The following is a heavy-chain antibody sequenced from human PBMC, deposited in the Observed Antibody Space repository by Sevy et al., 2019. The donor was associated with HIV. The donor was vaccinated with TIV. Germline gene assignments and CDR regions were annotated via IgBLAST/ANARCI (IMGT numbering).Heavy chain of an antibody. CDR3: ARAMGYCSSTSCYHYYYYGMDV. CDR2: INHSGST. Sequence: SETLSLTCAVYGGSFSGYYWSWIRQPPGKGLEWIGEINHSGSTNYNPSLKSRDTISVDTSKNQFSLKRSSVTAADTAVYYCARAMGYCSSTSCYHYYYYGMDVWGQGTTVTVSS. D-gene: IGHD2-2*01. V-gene: IGHV4-34*01. CDR1: GGSFSGYY. J-gene: IGHJ6*02.